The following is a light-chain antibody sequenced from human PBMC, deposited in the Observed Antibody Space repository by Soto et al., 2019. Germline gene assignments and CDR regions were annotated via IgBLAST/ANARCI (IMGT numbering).Light chain of an antibody. CDR2: DAS. Sequence: DIQMTQSPSSLSASVGDRVTITCQASQDISNYLNWYQQKPGKAPKLLIYDASNLETGVPSRFSGSGSGTDFTFTISSLQPEDIATYYCQQYDNLPLTVGGGTKGEI. CDR3: QQYDNLPLT. J-gene: IGKJ4*01. V-gene: IGKV1-33*01. CDR1: QDISNY.